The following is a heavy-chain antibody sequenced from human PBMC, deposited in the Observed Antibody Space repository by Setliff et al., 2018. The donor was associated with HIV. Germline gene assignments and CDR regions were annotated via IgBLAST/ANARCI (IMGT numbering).Heavy chain of an antibody. CDR3: AIRDRSFDFWSGYYQRDF. CDR1: GVSFTSSTYY. D-gene: IGHD3-3*01. Sequence: SETLSLTCNVSGVSFTSSTYYWGWVRQPPGKGLEWIGSIYYSGTTYYKSSLKSRVTISVDTSESHFSLRLNSVSAADTGVYYCAIRDRSFDFWSGYYQRDFWSQGTLGTVSS. J-gene: IGHJ4*02. V-gene: IGHV4-39*02. CDR2: IYYSGTT.